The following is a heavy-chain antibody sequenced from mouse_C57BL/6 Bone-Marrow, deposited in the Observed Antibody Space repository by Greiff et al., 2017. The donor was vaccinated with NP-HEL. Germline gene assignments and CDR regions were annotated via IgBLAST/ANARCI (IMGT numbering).Heavy chain of an antibody. Sequence: EVKLVESGGGLVKPGGSLKLSCAASGFTFSSYTMSWVRQTPEKRLEWVATISGGGGNTYYPDSVKGRFTISRDNAKNTLYLQMSSLRSEDTALYYCARQGYGNNYEAMDYWGQGTSVTVSS. CDR2: ISGGGGNT. J-gene: IGHJ4*01. CDR1: GFTFSSYT. V-gene: IGHV5-9*01. CDR3: ARQGYGNNYEAMDY. D-gene: IGHD1-1*01.